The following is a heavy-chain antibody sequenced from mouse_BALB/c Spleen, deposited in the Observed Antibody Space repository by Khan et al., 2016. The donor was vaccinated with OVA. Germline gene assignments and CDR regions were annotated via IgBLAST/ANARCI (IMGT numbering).Heavy chain of an antibody. V-gene: IGHV2-6-7*01. CDR1: GFSLTGYG. CDR2: IWGDGST. CDR3: ARAYYGNYREAMDY. D-gene: IGHD2-10*01. Sequence: VQLVEAGPGLVAPSQSLSITCTVSGFSLTGYGVHWVRQPPGKGLEWLGMIWGDGSTDYNSALKSRLNISKDNSKSQGCVKLNTLHTDDSARYYCARAYYGNYREAMDYWGQVTSVTVAS. J-gene: IGHJ4*01.